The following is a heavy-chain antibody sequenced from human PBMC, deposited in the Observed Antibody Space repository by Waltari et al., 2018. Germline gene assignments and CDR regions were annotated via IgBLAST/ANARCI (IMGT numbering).Heavy chain of an antibody. D-gene: IGHD1-20*01. Sequence: QVQLVQSGAEVKKPGSSVKVSCKASGGTFSSYAISWVRQAPGQGLEWMGRIIPIFCTANYAQKFQGRVTITADKSTSTAYMELSSLRSEDTAVYYCARDWYNWNPTRLGIDYWGQGTLVTVSS. J-gene: IGHJ4*02. CDR2: IIPIFCTA. CDR3: ARDWYNWNPTRLGIDY. CDR1: GGTFSSYA. V-gene: IGHV1-69*08.